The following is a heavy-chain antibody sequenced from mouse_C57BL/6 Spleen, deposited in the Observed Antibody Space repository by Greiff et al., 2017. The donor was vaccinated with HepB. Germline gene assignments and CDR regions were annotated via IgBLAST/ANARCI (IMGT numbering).Heavy chain of an antibody. V-gene: IGHV1-47*01. CDR1: GYTFTTYP. J-gene: IGHJ4*01. CDR3: ATYSNYEGGAMDY. CDR2: FHPYNDDT. Sequence: VQLQHSGAELVKPGASVKMSCKASGYTFTTYPIEWMKQNHGKSLEWIGNFHPYNDDTKYNEKFKGKATLTVEKSSSTVYLELSRLTSDDSAVYYCATYSNYEGGAMDYWGQGTSVTVSS. D-gene: IGHD2-5*01.